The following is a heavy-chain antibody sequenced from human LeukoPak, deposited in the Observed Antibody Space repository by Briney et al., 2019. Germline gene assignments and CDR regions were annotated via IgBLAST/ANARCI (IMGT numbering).Heavy chain of an antibody. CDR2: ISAYNGNT. CDR1: GYTFTSYG. Sequence: GASVKVSCKASGYTFTSYGISWVRQAPGQGLEWRGWISAYNGNTNYAQKLQGRVTMTTDTSTSTAYMELRSLRSDDTAVYYCARDVRHRSITMVRGQGDYWGQGTLVTVSS. J-gene: IGHJ4*02. D-gene: IGHD3-10*01. V-gene: IGHV1-18*01. CDR3: ARDVRHRSITMVRGQGDY.